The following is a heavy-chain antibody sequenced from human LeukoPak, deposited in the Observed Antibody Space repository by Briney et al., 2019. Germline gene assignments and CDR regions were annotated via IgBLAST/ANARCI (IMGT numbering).Heavy chain of an antibody. Sequence: GRSLRLSCAASGFAFDDYAMHWVRQAPGKGLEWASGISWNSGSIGYADSVKGRFTISRDNAKNSLYLQMNSLRAEDTALYYCAKGSYYDSSGYYLDAFDIWGQGTMVTVSS. V-gene: IGHV3-9*01. CDR3: AKGSYYDSSGYYLDAFDI. J-gene: IGHJ3*02. CDR1: GFAFDDYA. CDR2: ISWNSGSI. D-gene: IGHD3-22*01.